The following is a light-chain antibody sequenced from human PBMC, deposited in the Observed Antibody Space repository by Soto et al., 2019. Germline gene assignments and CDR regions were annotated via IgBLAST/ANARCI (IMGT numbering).Light chain of an antibody. V-gene: IGKV3-15*01. Sequence: EIVMTQSPATLSVSPGERATLSCRASQSVSGNLAWYQQKPGQAPRLLIYGASTRATGLPARFSGSGSGTEFTLTISSLQSEDFAVFYCHQYNNWPRTFGQGTKVEIK. J-gene: IGKJ1*01. CDR3: HQYNNWPRT. CDR1: QSVSGN. CDR2: GAS.